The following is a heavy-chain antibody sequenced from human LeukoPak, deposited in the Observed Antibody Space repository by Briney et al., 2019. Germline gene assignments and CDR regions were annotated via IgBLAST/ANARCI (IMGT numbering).Heavy chain of an antibody. V-gene: IGHV4-34*01. Sequence: SETLSLTCAVYGGSFSGYHWSWIRQPPGKGLEWIGEINHSGSTNYNPSLKSRVTISVDTSKNQFSLKLSSMTAADTAVYYCARGPEDYYDSSGYSPFDYWGQGTLVTVSS. D-gene: IGHD3-22*01. J-gene: IGHJ4*02. CDR2: INHSGST. CDR3: ARGPEDYYDSSGYSPFDY. CDR1: GGSFSGYH.